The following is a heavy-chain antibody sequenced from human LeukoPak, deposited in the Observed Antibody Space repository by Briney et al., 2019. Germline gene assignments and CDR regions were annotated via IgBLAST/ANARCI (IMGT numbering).Heavy chain of an antibody. CDR1: GFTFSDYA. CDR2: LSGSGAGT. CDR3: ARGSPYGSGSPI. V-gene: IGHV3-23*01. J-gene: IGHJ3*02. D-gene: IGHD3-10*01. Sequence: PGGSLRLSCAASGFTFSDYALGWVRQAPGRGLEWVATLSGSGAGTYYSDSVQGRFTISRDNSKRTLFLQMNSLRAEDTAVYYCARGSPYGSGSPIWGQGTMVTVSS.